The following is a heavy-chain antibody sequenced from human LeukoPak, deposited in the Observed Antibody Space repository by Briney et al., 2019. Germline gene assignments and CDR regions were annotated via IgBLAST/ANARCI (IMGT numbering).Heavy chain of an antibody. D-gene: IGHD6-13*01. CDR1: GGSISSSSYY. CDR3: ARHSQQLPLYNWFDP. V-gene: IGHV4-39*01. Sequence: SETLSLTCTVSGGSISSSSYYWGWIRQPPGKGLEWIGSIYYSGSTYYNPSLKSRVTISVDTSKNQFSLKLSSVTAADTAVYYCARHSQQLPLYNWFDPWGQGTLVTVSS. J-gene: IGHJ5*02. CDR2: IYYSGST.